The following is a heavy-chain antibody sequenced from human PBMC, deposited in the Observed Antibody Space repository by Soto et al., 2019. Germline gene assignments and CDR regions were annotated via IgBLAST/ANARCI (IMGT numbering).Heavy chain of an antibody. CDR2: INPNSGGT. CDR1: GYTFTGYH. J-gene: IGHJ3*02. CDR3: ARQEDGFDI. V-gene: IGHV1-2*02. Sequence: QVQLVQSGAEVKKPGASVKVSCKASGYTFTGYHMHWVRQAPGQGLEWMGWINPNSGGTNYEQKFQGRVTMTRDTSISTAYIELSRLISDDTAVYYCARQEDGFDIWGHGTMVTVSS.